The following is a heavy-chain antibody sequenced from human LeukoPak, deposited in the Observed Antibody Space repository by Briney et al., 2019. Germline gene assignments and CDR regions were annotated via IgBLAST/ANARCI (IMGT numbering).Heavy chain of an antibody. CDR2: INPNSGGT. CDR3: ARRRGSGSYQMDY. D-gene: IGHD3-10*01. J-gene: IGHJ4*02. CDR1: GYTFTGYY. Sequence: ASVKVSCKASGYTFTGYYMHWVRQAPGQGLEWMGRINPNSGGTNYAQKFQGRVTMTRDTSISTAYMELSRLRSDDTAVYYCARRRGSGSYQMDYWDQGTLVTVSS. V-gene: IGHV1-2*06.